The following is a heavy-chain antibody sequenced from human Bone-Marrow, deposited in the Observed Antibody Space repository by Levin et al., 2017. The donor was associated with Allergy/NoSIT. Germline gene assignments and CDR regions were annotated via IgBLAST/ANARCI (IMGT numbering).Heavy chain of an antibody. CDR3: ARSLQYLGWVY. CDR1: GFTFSDFY. D-gene: IGHD2/OR15-2a*01. CDR2: ISPSGTYT. Sequence: LSLTCAASGFTFSDFYMNWIRQAPGKGLEWLSCISPSGTYTNYADSVKGRFTISRDDTKDSLYLQMSSLRAEDTAVYYCARSLQYLGWVYWGQGTLVTVSS. V-gene: IGHV3-11*06. J-gene: IGHJ4*02.